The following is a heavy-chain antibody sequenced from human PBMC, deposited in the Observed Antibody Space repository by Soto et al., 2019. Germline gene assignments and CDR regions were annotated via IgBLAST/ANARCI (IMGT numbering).Heavy chain of an antibody. CDR2: IYYTGST. CDR1: ARSTYTGGFH. J-gene: IGHJ4*02. Sequence: SETLSLTLTLPARSTYTGGFHCSWFRPITGKGLAWLGYIYYTGSTQYTPSLKSRLTISTDTSDNQFSLRLTSVTAADTAVYYCATSLVTSRTRGDYWGQGTLVTVFS. CDR3: ATSLVTSRTRGDY. D-gene: IGHD1-26*01. V-gene: IGHV4-31*03.